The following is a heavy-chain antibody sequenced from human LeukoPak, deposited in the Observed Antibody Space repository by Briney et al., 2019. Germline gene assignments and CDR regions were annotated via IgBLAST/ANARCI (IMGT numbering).Heavy chain of an antibody. Sequence: GGSLRLSCAASGFTFSSYWMSWVRQAPGKGLEWVANIKQDGGEKHCVDSVKGRFTISRDNAKNSLYLQMNSLRAEDTAVYYCARDGGTARDRADYFDYWGQGTLVTVSS. D-gene: IGHD1-1*01. V-gene: IGHV3-7*01. CDR3: ARDGGTARDRADYFDY. J-gene: IGHJ4*02. CDR1: GFTFSSYW. CDR2: IKQDGGEK.